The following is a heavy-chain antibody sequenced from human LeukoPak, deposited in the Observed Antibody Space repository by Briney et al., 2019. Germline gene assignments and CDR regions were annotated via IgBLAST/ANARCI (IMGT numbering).Heavy chain of an antibody. V-gene: IGHV3-30-3*01. Sequence: GGSLSLFCAASGFNFSSYAMHWLRQAPGEGLEGVAVISSGGNNKYYADSVKGRFTISRDNSKNKLYQQMNSLIAEDTAVYYCARDEYLWVVIQLGLFDYWGQGTLVTVSS. J-gene: IGHJ4*02. CDR2: ISSGGNNK. CDR3: ARDEYLWVVIQLGLFDY. D-gene: IGHD2-2*01. CDR1: GFNFSSYA.